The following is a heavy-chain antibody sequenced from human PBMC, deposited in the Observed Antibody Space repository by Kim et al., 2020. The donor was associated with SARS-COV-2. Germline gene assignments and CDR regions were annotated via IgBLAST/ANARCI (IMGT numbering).Heavy chain of an antibody. CDR1: GGTFSSYA. J-gene: IGHJ4*02. D-gene: IGHD3-9*01. Sequence: SVKVSCKASGGTFSSYAISWVRQAPGQGLEWMGGIIPIFGTANYAQKFQGRVTITADESTSTAYMELSSLRYEDTAVYYCARNAWKGYDILTGYYRSLIYFDYWGQGTLVTVSS. V-gene: IGHV1-69*13. CDR3: ARNAWKGYDILTGYYRSLIYFDY. CDR2: IIPIFGTA.